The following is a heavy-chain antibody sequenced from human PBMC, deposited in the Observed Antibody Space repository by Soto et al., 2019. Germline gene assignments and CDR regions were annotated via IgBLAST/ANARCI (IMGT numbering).Heavy chain of an antibody. D-gene: IGHD3-22*01. Sequence: GGSLRLSCAASGFTFSIHAMHWVRQCPGKGLEWVGVISNDGSKKYYAGSLEGRFTISRDNSKKILYLQMNSLTAEDTAVYYCAREPGTVVERVDYFGLGTLVTVSS. V-gene: IGHV3-30-3*01. J-gene: IGHJ4*02. CDR2: ISNDGSKK. CDR3: AREPGTVVERVDY. CDR1: GFTFSIHA.